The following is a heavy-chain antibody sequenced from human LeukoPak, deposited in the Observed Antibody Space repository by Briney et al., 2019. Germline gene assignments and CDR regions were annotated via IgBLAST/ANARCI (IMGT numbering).Heavy chain of an antibody. V-gene: IGHV4-34*01. CDR2: INHGEST. Sequence: SETLSLTCAVYGGSFSGYYWTWIRQPPGKGLEWIGEINHGESTNYNPSLKSRVIISVDKTKNQFSLKLSSVTAADTAVYYCARFGRDGYSKWGQGTLVTVSS. CDR3: ARFGRDGYSK. CDR1: GGSFSGYY. J-gene: IGHJ4*02. D-gene: IGHD5-24*01.